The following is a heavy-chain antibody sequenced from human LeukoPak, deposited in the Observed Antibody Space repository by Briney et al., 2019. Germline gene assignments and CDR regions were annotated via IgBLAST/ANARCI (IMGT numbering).Heavy chain of an antibody. V-gene: IGHV4-39*01. CDR3: AKTYFDNSAYYSDY. J-gene: IGHJ4*02. CDR2: IPNTGIT. D-gene: IGHD3-22*01. CDR1: RGSMISSSYN. Sequence: SETLSLTCSVSRGSMISSSYNWAWIRPSPGKGLEWIGKIPNTGITYYNPSLKSRVTISVDTSRNQFSLELSAVTAADSAIHYCAKTYFDNSAYYSDYWGQGTLVSVSS.